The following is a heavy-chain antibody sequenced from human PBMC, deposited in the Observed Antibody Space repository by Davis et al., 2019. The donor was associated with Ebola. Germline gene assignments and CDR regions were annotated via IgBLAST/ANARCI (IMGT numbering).Heavy chain of an antibody. CDR1: GDSVSSNSAA. CDR3: ARDPPYDQGYDY. Sequence: SQTPSLTRAISGDSVSSNSAAWNWIRQSPSRGLEWLGRTYYRSKWFVDYAVSVKSRITINPDTSKNQFSLHLSSVTPEDTAVYYCARDPPYDQGYDYWGQGTQVTVSS. J-gene: IGHJ4*02. CDR2: TYYRSKWFV. D-gene: IGHD3-22*01. V-gene: IGHV6-1*01.